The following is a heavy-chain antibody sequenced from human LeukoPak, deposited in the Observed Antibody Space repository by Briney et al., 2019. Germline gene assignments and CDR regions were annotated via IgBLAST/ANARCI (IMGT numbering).Heavy chain of an antibody. Sequence: PGGSLRLSCAASGFTFSSYAMSWVRQAPGKGLEWLSHITSTSETIYYADSVKGRFTISRDNAKNSVYLQMNSLRVEDTAVYYCAKDASSSSWFEIRGGYYFDYWGQGTLVTVSS. CDR1: GFTFSSYA. J-gene: IGHJ4*02. CDR3: AKDASSSSWFEIRGGYYFDY. D-gene: IGHD6-13*01. V-gene: IGHV3-48*01. CDR2: ITSTSETI.